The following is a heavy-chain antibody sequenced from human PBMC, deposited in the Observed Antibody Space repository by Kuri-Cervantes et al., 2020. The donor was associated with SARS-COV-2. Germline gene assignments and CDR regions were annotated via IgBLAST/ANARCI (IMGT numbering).Heavy chain of an antibody. D-gene: IGHD3-22*01. V-gene: IGHV4-59*01. CDR1: GGSISSYY. CDR3: ARVTYYYDSSDWGWFDP. Sequence: SETLSLTCTVSGGSISSYYWSWIRQPPGKGLEWIGYIYYSGSTNYNPSLKSRVTISVDTSKNQFSLKLSSVTAADTAVYYCARVTYYYDSSDWGWFDPWGQGTLVTVSS. CDR2: IYYSGST. J-gene: IGHJ5*02.